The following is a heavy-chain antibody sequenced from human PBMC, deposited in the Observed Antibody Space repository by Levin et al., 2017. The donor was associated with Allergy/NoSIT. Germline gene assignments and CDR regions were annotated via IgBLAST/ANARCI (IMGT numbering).Heavy chain of an antibody. CDR3: ARVHNFDASGYRALIH. J-gene: IGHJ4*01. Sequence: PGGSLRLSCVASGVTFNGYGMNWVRQAPGKGLEWVSYINSGSNTIYYADSVKGRFTIARDNAINSLFLEMNSLRHDDTAVYYCARVHNFDASGYRALIHWGRGTLVTVSS. D-gene: IGHD3-22*01. CDR2: INSGSNTI. CDR1: GVTFNGYG. V-gene: IGHV3-48*02.